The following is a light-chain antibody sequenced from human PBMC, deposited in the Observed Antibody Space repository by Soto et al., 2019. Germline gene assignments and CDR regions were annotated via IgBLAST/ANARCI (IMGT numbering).Light chain of an antibody. Sequence: DLQMTQSPSSLSASVGDRVTITCRASQSISSYLNWYQQKPGKAPKLLIYAASSLQSGVPSRFSGSGSGTDFTLPISSLQPEDFATYYCHQSYSTPPWTFGQGTKVEIK. CDR1: QSISSY. CDR2: AAS. J-gene: IGKJ1*01. CDR3: HQSYSTPPWT. V-gene: IGKV1-39*01.